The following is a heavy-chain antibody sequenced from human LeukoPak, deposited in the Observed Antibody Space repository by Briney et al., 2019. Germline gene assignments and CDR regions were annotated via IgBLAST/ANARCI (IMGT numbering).Heavy chain of an antibody. J-gene: IGHJ6*03. D-gene: IGHD6-6*01. CDR1: GFTFSSYA. V-gene: IGHV3-30*04. CDR3: AKDSIAARLVYYYYYMDV. CDR2: ISYDGSNK. Sequence: PGGSLRLSCAASGFTFSSYAMHWVRQAPGKGLEWVAVISYDGSNKYYADSVKGRFTISRDNSKNTLYLQMNSPRAEDTAVYYCAKDSIAARLVYYYYYMDVWGKGTTVTVSS.